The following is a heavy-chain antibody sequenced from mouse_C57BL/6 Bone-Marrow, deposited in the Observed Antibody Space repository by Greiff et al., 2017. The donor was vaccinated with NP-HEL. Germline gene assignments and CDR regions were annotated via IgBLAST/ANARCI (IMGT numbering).Heavy chain of an antibody. D-gene: IGHD4-1*01. V-gene: IGHV5-17*01. CDR1: GFTFSDYG. J-gene: IGHJ4*01. Sequence: EVQLVESGGGLVKPGGSLKLSCAASGFTFSDYGMHWVRQAPEKGLEWVAYISSGSSTIYYADTVKGRFTISRDNAKNTLFLQMTILRSDDTAMYCCARFNWDYYAMDYWGQGTSVTVSS. CDR3: ARFNWDYYAMDY. CDR2: ISSGSSTI.